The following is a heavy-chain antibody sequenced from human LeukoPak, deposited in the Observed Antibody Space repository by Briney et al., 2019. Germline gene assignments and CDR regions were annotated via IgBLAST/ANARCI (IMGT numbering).Heavy chain of an antibody. J-gene: IGHJ3*02. Sequence: SETLSLTCTVSGASIGSSYWSWIRQPPGKRLEWIGYIYYNGNTNSNPSLKSRVTISADTSKNRFSLKLSSVTAADTAIYYCVRGNYDNRGYSNAFDIWGQGTMVTVSS. CDR3: VRGNYDNRGYSNAFDI. D-gene: IGHD3-22*01. CDR2: IYYNGNT. V-gene: IGHV4-59*01. CDR1: GASIGSSY.